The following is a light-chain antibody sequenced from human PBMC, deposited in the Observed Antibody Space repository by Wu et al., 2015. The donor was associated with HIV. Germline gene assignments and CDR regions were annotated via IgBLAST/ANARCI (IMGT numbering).Light chain of an antibody. CDR1: ESLPFDY. J-gene: IGKJ2*03. V-gene: IGKV3-20*01. CDR2: GAS. CDR3: HQYDSSPYS. Sequence: IVLTQSPSTLSLSPGERATLSCRASESLPFDYLVWYQQRPGQPPRLLIYGASYRATGIPDRFSASGSGTDFSLTIRRLEPEDFAVYYCHQYDSSPYSFGQGTKLEIK.